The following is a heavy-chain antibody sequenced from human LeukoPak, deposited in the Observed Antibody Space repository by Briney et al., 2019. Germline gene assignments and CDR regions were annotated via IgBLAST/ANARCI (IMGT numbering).Heavy chain of an antibody. V-gene: IGHV3-23*01. CDR1: GFTFSSYA. D-gene: IGHD3-9*01. Sequence: GGSLRLSCAASGFTFSSYAMSWVRQAPGEGLEWVAAISGSGGSTYYADSVKGRFTISRDRSKNTLYLQMNGLRAEDTAVCYCAKDSVRACDILTGYYSYWGQGTLVTVSS. CDR2: ISGSGGST. J-gene: IGHJ4*02. CDR3: AKDSVRACDILTGYYSY.